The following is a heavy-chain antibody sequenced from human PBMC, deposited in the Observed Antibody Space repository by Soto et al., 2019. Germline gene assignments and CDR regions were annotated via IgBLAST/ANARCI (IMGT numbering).Heavy chain of an antibody. CDR1: GGSFSGYY. CDR3: ARGPYGDYFDY. V-gene: IGHV4-34*01. D-gene: IGHD4-17*01. CDR2: INHSGST. J-gene: IGHJ4*02. Sequence: QVQLQQWGAGLLKPSETLSLTCAVYGGSFSGYYWSWIRQPPGKGLEWIGEINHSGSTNYNPSLKSRGTISVDTPKNQFPLKLSSVTAADTAVYYCARGPYGDYFDYWGQGTLVTVSS.